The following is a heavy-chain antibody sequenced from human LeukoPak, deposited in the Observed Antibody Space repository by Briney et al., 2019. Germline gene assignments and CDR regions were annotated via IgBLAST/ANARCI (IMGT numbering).Heavy chain of an antibody. V-gene: IGHV1-2*02. CDR3: ARSDSSGWHFEY. CDR1: GYTFTGYY. J-gene: IGHJ4*02. Sequence: ASVKVSCKASGYTFTGYYMHWVRQAPGQGLEWMGWINPNSGGTNYAQKFQGRVTMTRDTSISTAYMELSRLRSDDTAVYYCARSDSSGWHFEYWGQGTLVTVSS. CDR2: INPNSGGT. D-gene: IGHD6-19*01.